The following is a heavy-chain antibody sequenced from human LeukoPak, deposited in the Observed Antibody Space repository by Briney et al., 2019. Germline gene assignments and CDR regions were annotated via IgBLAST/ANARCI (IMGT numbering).Heavy chain of an antibody. J-gene: IGHJ6*03. CDR3: ARSAGLGPSYYYYMDV. Sequence: GGSLRLSCAASGFTVSSDYMSWVRQAPGKGLEWVSVIYRGGSTYYADSVRGRFTISRDNSKNTLYLQMNSLRAEDTAVYYCARSAGLGPSYYYYMDVRGKGTTVTVSS. V-gene: IGHV3-53*01. CDR2: IYRGGST. CDR1: GFTVSSDY. D-gene: IGHD2-15*01.